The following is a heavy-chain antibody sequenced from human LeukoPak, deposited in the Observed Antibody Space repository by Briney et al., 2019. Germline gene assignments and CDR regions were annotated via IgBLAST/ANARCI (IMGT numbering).Heavy chain of an antibody. Sequence: SETLSLTCAVSGGSISSTNWWSWVRQPPGKGLEWIGEIYHSGSTNYNPSLKSRVTISVDTSKNQFSLKLSSVTAADTAVYYCARLGGYYDSSVAEYFQHWGQGTLVTVSS. D-gene: IGHD3-22*01. J-gene: IGHJ1*01. V-gene: IGHV4-4*02. CDR1: GGSISSTNW. CDR3: ARLGGYYDSSVAEYFQH. CDR2: IYHSGST.